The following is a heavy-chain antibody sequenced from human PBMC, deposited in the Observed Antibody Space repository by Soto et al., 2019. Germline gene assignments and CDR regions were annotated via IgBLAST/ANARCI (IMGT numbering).Heavy chain of an antibody. CDR2: IIPILGIA. Sequence: GASVKVSCKASGGTFSSYTIIWVRQAPGQGLEWMGRIIPILGIANYAQKFQGRVTITADKSTSTAYMELSSLRSEDTAVYYCATSVVVVAATAIDYWGQGTLVTVSS. CDR3: ATSVVVVAATAIDY. J-gene: IGHJ4*02. V-gene: IGHV1-69*02. D-gene: IGHD2-15*01. CDR1: GGTFSSYT.